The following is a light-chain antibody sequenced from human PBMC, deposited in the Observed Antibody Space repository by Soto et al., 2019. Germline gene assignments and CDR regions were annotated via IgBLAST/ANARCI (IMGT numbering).Light chain of an antibody. CDR2: DVS. Sequence: EIVMTQSPAPLSVSQGEGATLSFRASQSVSSNLAWYQQKPGQATRLLIDDVSTRATGVPARFSGSGSGTEFTFTISSLQSEDLAVDDCQQYHNWPQTFGQGTTVEIK. V-gene: IGKV3-15*01. CDR3: QQYHNWPQT. CDR1: QSVSSN. J-gene: IGKJ1*01.